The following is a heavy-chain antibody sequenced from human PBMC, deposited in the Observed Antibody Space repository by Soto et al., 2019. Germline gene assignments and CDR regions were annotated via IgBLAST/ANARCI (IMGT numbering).Heavy chain of an antibody. V-gene: IGHV3-30*18. CDR3: ANDLIFDTFDI. J-gene: IGHJ3*02. CDR2: ISYDGSNK. CDR1: GFNFSSYG. Sequence: QVQLVESGGGVVQPGRSLRLSCAASGFNFSSYGMHWVRQAPGKGLEWVAVISYDGSNKYYADSVKGRFPSSRDNSKNPLYRHKDCMASEQKVVYYCANDLIFDTFDIWGQGTKVTVSS. D-gene: IGHD3-9*01.